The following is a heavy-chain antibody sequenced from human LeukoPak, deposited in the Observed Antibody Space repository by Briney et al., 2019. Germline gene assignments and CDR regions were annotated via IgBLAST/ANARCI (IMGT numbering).Heavy chain of an antibody. J-gene: IGHJ5*02. D-gene: IGHD3-3*01. V-gene: IGHV4-39*02. CDR2: IYYSGST. CDR1: GGSISSSSYY. Sequence: PSETLSLTCTVSGGSISSSSYYWGWIRQPPGKGLEWIGSIYYSGSTYYNPSLKSRVTISVDTSKNQFSLKLSSVTAADTAVYYCARDFWSGYSLDWFDPWGQGTLVTVSP. CDR3: ARDFWSGYSLDWFDP.